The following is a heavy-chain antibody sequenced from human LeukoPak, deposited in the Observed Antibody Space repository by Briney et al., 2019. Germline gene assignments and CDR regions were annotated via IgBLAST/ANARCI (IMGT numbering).Heavy chain of an antibody. CDR2: ISSSGKTI. J-gene: IGHJ4*02. Sequence: GGSLRLSCEASGFTFSSYEMNWVRQAPGKGLEWVSYISSSGKTIYYAYSTKGRFTVSRDNAKNSLYLQMNSLRAEDTAVYYCATTSIAAAVPGCFDYWGQGTLVTVFS. D-gene: IGHD6-13*01. V-gene: IGHV3-48*03. CDR3: ATTSIAAAVPGCFDY. CDR1: GFTFSSYE.